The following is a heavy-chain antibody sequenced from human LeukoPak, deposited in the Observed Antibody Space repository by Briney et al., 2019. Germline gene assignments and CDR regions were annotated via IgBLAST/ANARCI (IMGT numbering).Heavy chain of an antibody. CDR1: GLTFSSYW. CDR2: IKQDGSEK. J-gene: IGHJ4*02. V-gene: IGHV3-7*01. CDR3: ARDGDIVVVPAAIGFDY. Sequence: GGSLRLSCAASGLTFSSYWMSWVRQAPGKGLEWVANIKQDGSEKYYVDSVKGRFTISRDNAKNSLYLQMNSLRAEDTAVYYCARDGDIVVVPAAIGFDYWGQGTLVTVSS. D-gene: IGHD2-2*02.